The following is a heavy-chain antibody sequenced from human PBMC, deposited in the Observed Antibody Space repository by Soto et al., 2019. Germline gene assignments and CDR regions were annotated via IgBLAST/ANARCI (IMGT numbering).Heavy chain of an antibody. Sequence: SQTLSLTCAISGDSVSSNSAAWNWIRQSPSRGLEWLGRTYYRSKWYNDYAVSVKSRITINPDTSKNQFSLQLNSVTPEDTAVYYCAREAPSIFWSAKTFDYWGQGTLVTVAS. D-gene: IGHD3-3*01. CDR2: TYYRSKWYN. J-gene: IGHJ4*02. V-gene: IGHV6-1*01. CDR1: GDSVSSNSAA. CDR3: AREAPSIFWSAKTFDY.